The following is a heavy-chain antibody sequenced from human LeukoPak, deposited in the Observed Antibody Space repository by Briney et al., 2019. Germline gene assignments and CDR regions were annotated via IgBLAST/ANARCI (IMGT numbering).Heavy chain of an antibody. J-gene: IGHJ4*02. CDR3: VREGEHYYDHSASFAS. V-gene: IGHV3-30-3*01. D-gene: IGHD3-22*01. CDR2: VSSDGNTI. CDR1: GFTFAAYV. Sequence: PGGALRLSCAASGFTFAAYVIHWVREAPGEGVERGAAVSSDGNTISYADSVKGRFTISRENSKTTLYLQLNSLRAEDTALYYCVREGEHYYDHSASFASWGQGTLVTVSS.